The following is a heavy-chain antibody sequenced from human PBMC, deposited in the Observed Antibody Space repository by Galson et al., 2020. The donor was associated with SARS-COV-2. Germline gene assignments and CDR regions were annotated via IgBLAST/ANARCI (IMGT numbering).Heavy chain of an antibody. D-gene: IGHD3-3*01. CDR3: ARDTRYYDFWSGYLYYYYYYGMDV. Sequence: GGSLRLSCAASGFTFSSYAMHWVRQAPGKGLEWVEVISYDGSTKYYADSVKGRFTISRDNSKNTLYLQMNSLRAEDTAVYYCARDTRYYDFWSGYLYYYYYYGMDVWGQGTTVTVSS. J-gene: IGHJ6*02. CDR1: GFTFSSYA. CDR2: ISYDGSTK. V-gene: IGHV3-30*04.